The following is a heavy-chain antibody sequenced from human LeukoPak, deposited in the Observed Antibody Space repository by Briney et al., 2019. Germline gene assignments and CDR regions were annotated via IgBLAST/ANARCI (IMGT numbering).Heavy chain of an antibody. CDR2: ISYDGSNK. D-gene: IGHD5-12*01. CDR1: GFTFSSYA. CDR3: ASISGTDY. Sequence: GGSLRLSCAASGFTFSSYAMHWVRQAPGKGLEWVAVISYDGSNKYYADSVKGRFTISRDNSKNTLYLQMNSLRAGDTAVYYCASISGTDYWGQGTLVTVSS. V-gene: IGHV3-30-3*01. J-gene: IGHJ4*02.